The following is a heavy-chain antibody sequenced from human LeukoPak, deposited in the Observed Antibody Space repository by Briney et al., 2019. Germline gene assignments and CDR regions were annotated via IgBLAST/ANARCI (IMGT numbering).Heavy chain of an antibody. J-gene: IGHJ6*04. Sequence: GGSLRLSCATSGFTFGRYEMHWVRQAPGKGLEYVSAISSNGDSTYYANFVKGRFIISRDNSKNTLYLQMGSLRPEDMAVYYCARDRPGDVWGEGTTVTVSS. V-gene: IGHV3-64*01. CDR2: ISSNGDST. CDR1: GFTFGRYE. CDR3: ARDRPGDV.